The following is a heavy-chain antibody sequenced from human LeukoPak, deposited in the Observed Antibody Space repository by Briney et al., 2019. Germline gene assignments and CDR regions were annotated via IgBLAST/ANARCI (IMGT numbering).Heavy chain of an antibody. CDR3: APSSGGFP. V-gene: IGHV3-9*03. J-gene: IGHJ5*02. CDR1: GFTFDDYA. CDR2: ISWNSGSI. Sequence: PGRSLRLSCAASGFTFDDYAMHWVRQAPGKGLEWVSGISWNSGSIGCADSVKGRFTISRDNAKNSLYLQMNSLRAEDMAVYYCAPSSGGFPWGQGTLVTVSS.